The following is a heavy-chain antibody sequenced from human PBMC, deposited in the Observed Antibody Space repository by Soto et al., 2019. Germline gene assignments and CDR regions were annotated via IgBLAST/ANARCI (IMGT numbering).Heavy chain of an antibody. CDR3: ARGGIAARNYYYYGMDV. CDR1: GGTFSSYA. D-gene: IGHD6-6*01. V-gene: IGHV1-69*01. Sequence: QVQLVQSGAEVKKPGSSVKVSCKASGGTFSSYAISWVRQAPGQGLEWMGGIIPIFGTANYAQKFQGRVTITADESTSTAYMELSSLRSEDTAVYYRARGGIAARNYYYYGMDVWGQGTTVTVSS. CDR2: IIPIFGTA. J-gene: IGHJ6*02.